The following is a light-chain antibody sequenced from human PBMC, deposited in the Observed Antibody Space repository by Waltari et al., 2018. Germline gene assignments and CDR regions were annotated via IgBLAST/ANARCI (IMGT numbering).Light chain of an antibody. Sequence: AIRITQSPSSLSASTGDRVTITCRASQGISNSLAWFKKKPGKAPKLLIYAASTLQSGVPSRFSGSGSGTDFTLTINYLQSEDFATYYCQQYYSYPLTFGGGTKVEIK. CDR3: QQYYSYPLT. V-gene: IGKV1-8*01. J-gene: IGKJ4*01. CDR1: QGISNS. CDR2: AAS.